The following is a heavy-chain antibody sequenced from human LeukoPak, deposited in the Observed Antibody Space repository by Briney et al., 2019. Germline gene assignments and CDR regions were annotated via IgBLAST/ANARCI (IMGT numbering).Heavy chain of an antibody. CDR2: ISSCSTYV. Sequence: GGSLRLSCAASGFPFSSFIMNWVRQAPGKGLDWVSSISSCSTYVNYADSVKGRVTISRDNAKNSLYLQMDSLKAADTAVYYCAKDTHTIVVATTAFDNWGQGTLVTVSS. V-gene: IGHV3-21*01. J-gene: IGHJ4*02. CDR3: AKDTHTIVVATTAFDN. D-gene: IGHD1-26*01. CDR1: GFPFSSFI.